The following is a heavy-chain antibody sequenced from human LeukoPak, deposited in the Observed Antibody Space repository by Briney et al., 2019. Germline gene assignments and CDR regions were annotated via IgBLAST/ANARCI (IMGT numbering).Heavy chain of an antibody. Sequence: PSETLSLTCTVSGGSISSSSYYWGWIRQPPGKGLEWIGSIYYSGSTYYNPSLKSRVTMSVDTSKNQFSLKLSSVTDADTAVYYCARPTAQGSYGYGGFDYWGQGTLVTVSS. CDR3: ARPTAQGSYGYGGFDY. V-gene: IGHV4-39*01. J-gene: IGHJ4*02. D-gene: IGHD5-18*01. CDR2: IYYSGST. CDR1: GGSISSSSYY.